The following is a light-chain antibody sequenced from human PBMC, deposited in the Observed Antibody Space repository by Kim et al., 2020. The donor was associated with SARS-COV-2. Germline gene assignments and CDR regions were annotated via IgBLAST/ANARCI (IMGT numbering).Light chain of an antibody. Sequence: PGQTASITCSGDKLGDKYACWYQQKPGQSPVLVIYQDSKRSSGIPERFSGSNSGNTATLTISGTQAMDEADYYCQAWDSSTAGVVFGGGTQLTVL. CDR2: QDS. J-gene: IGLJ2*01. CDR3: QAWDSSTAGVV. CDR1: KLGDKY. V-gene: IGLV3-1*01.